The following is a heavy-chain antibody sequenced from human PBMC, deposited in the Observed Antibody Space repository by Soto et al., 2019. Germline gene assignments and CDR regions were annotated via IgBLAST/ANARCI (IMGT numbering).Heavy chain of an antibody. V-gene: IGHV4-59*08. CDR3: ARLDGPYHYMDV. CDR2: IYYSGST. CDR1: GGSISIYY. Sequence: PSETLSLTCTVSGGSISIYYWTWIGQPPGKGLEWIGYIYYSGSTNYNPSLKSRVTISVATSKTQFSLKLSSVTAADTAVYYCARLDGPYHYMDVWGKGTTVTVSS. J-gene: IGHJ6*03.